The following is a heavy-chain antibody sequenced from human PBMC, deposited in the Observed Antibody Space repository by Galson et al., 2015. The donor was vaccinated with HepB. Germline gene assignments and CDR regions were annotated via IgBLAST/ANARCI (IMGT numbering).Heavy chain of an antibody. CDR1: GFTFSSYA. V-gene: IGHV3-48*02. CDR3: AGAYGYGFFYCCALDG. D-gene: IGHD5-18*01. J-gene: IGHJ6*02. Sequence: SLRLSCAASGFTFSSYAMHWVRQAPGKGLEWVSYISSSSSTIYYADSVKGRFTISRDNAKNSLYLQMNSLRDEDTAVYYCAGAYGYGFFYCCALDGWGQGTPVTVSS. CDR2: ISSSSSTI.